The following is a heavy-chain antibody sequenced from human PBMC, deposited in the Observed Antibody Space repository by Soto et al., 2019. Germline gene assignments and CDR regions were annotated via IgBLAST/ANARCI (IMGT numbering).Heavy chain of an antibody. CDR3: TRGGYYYGSGSRYYGMDV. D-gene: IGHD3-10*01. CDR1: GFTFGDYA. CDR2: IRSKAYGGKT. Sequence: GGSLRLSCTASGFTFGDYAMSWVRQAPGKGLEWVGFIRSKAYGGKTEYAASVKGRFTISRDDSKSIAYLQMNSLKTEDTAVYYCTRGGYYYGSGSRYYGMDVWGQGTTVTVSS. V-gene: IGHV3-49*04. J-gene: IGHJ6*02.